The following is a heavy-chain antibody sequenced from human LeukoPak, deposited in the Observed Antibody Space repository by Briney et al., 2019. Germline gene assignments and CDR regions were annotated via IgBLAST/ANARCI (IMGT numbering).Heavy chain of an antibody. D-gene: IGHD6-13*01. CDR3: ARDREPYSSSWYDY. Sequence: SVKVSCKASGGTFSSYAISWVRQAPGQGLEWMGRIIPILGIANYAQKFQGRVTITADKSTSTAYMELRSLRSDDTAVYYCARDREPYSSSWYDYWGQGTLVTVSS. CDR2: IIPILGIA. V-gene: IGHV1-69*04. J-gene: IGHJ4*02. CDR1: GGTFSSYA.